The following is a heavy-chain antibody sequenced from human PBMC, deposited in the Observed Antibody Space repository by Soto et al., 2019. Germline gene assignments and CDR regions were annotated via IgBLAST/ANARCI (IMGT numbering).Heavy chain of an antibody. CDR3: AKGNTLLAPHFQY. J-gene: IGHJ4*02. V-gene: IGHV4-59*07. Sequence: SDTVSLTCTFSVGSISSYYWSCIRHPPGKGLEWIGYIYYSGSTNYNPSLKSRVTISVDTSKNQFSLKLSSVTAADTAVYYCAKGNTLLAPHFQYWGQGTLVNVSS. D-gene: IGHD4-4*01. CDR2: IYYSGST. CDR1: VGSISSYY.